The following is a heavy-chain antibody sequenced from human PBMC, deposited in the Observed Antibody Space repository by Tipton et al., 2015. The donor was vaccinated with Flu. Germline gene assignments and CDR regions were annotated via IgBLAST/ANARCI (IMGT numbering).Heavy chain of an antibody. D-gene: IGHD5-24*01. CDR3: ERPMGRDGHDGFDP. CDR2: INHSGST. Sequence: TLSLTCAVYGGSFSGYYWSWIRQPPGKGLEWIGEINHSGSTNYNPSLKSRVTISVDTSKNQFSLKLSSVTAADTAVYYCERPMGRDGHDGFDPWGQGTLVTVSS. CDR1: GGSFSGYY. V-gene: IGHV4-34*01. J-gene: IGHJ5*02.